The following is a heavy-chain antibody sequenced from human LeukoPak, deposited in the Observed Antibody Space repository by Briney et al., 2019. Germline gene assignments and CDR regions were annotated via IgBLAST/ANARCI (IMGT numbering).Heavy chain of an antibody. V-gene: IGHV3-30*04. CDR1: GFTFSGYA. J-gene: IGHJ5*02. D-gene: IGHD2-2*01. CDR3: ARGVGYCTSASCYVDNWFDP. Sequence: QPGRSLRLSCAASGFTFSGYAMHWVRQAPGKGLEWVAVISYDGSNEYYADSVKGRFTISRDNSKNTLYLQMNSLRAEDTAVYYCARGVGYCTSASCYVDNWFDPWGQGTLVTVSS. CDR2: ISYDGSNE.